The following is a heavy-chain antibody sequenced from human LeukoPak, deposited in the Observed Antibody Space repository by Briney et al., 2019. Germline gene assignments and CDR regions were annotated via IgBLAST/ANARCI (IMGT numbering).Heavy chain of an antibody. CDR1: GFTFSSYS. Sequence: GGSLRLSCAASGFTFSSYSMNWVRQAPGKGLEWVSSISSSSSYIYYADSVKGRFTISRDNAENSLYLQMNSLRAEDTAVYYCARDHGSGSYYNHDAFDIWGQGTMVTVSS. D-gene: IGHD3-10*01. CDR3: ARDHGSGSYYNHDAFDI. CDR2: ISSSSSYI. J-gene: IGHJ3*02. V-gene: IGHV3-21*01.